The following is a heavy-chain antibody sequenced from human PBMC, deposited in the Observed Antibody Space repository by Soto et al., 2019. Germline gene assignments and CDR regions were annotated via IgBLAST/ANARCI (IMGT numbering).Heavy chain of an antibody. J-gene: IGHJ4*02. V-gene: IGHV4-38-2*02. Sequence: PSETLSLTCAVSGYSISSGCYWGWIRQPPGKGLEWIGSIYHSGSTYYNPSLKSRVTISVDTSKNQFSLKLSSVTAADTAVYYCARDRTGYFDYWGQGTLVTVSS. CDR3: ARDRTGYFDY. CDR2: IYHSGST. CDR1: GYSISSGCY. D-gene: IGHD4-17*01.